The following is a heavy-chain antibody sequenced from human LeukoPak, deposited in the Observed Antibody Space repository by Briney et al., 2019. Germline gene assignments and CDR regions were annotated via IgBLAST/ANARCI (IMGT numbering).Heavy chain of an antibody. V-gene: IGHV1-2*02. CDR2: INPNSGGT. Sequence: ASVKVSCKASGYTFTGYYMHWVRQAPGQGLEWMGWINPNSGGTNYAQKFQGRVTMTRDTSISTAYMELSRLRSDDTAVCYCARDRYPGRSWYSANWFDPWGQGTLVTVSS. D-gene: IGHD6-13*01. CDR3: ARDRYPGRSWYSANWFDP. CDR1: GYTFTGYY. J-gene: IGHJ5*02.